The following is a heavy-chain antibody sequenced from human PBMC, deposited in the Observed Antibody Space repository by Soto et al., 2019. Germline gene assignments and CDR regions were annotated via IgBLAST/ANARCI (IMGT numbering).Heavy chain of an antibody. D-gene: IGHD6-6*01. J-gene: IGHJ6*02. V-gene: IGHV1-69*13. CDR3: ATLTTPLIAARPPTPGPYGMDV. CDR1: GATFSSYA. CDR2: IIPIFGTA. Sequence: SVKVSCKASGATFSSYAISWVRQAPGQGLEWMGGIIPIFGTATYAQKFQGRVTITADESTSAAYMELCSLSSEDTAVYYCATLTTPLIAARPPTPGPYGMDVWGQGTTVTVSS.